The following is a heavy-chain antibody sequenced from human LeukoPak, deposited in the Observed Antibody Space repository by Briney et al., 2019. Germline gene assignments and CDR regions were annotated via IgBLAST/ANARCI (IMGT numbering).Heavy chain of an antibody. CDR3: ARDSGYPSGSWWWYFDL. CDR1: GFTFSSYG. J-gene: IGHJ2*01. V-gene: IGHV3-33*01. Sequence: GRSLRLSCAASGFTFSSYGMHWVRQAPGKGLEWVAVIWYDGSNKYYADSVKGRFTVSRDNAKSSLYLQMNSLRDEDTAVYFCARDSGYPSGSWWWYFDLWGRGILVTVSS. CDR2: IWYDGSNK. D-gene: IGHD3-10*01.